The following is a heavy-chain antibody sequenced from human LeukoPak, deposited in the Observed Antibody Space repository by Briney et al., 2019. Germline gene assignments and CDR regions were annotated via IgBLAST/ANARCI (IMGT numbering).Heavy chain of an antibody. CDR2: MSGTGGTT. V-gene: IGHV3-23*01. D-gene: IGHD2-15*01. Sequence: AGGSLRLSCAASGFTFSSYGMSWVRQAPGKGLEWVSAMSGTGGTTYYADSVKGRFTISRDNSKNTLYLQMNSLRAEDTAVYYCAKNGDRGSYCSGGSCYPYYYYYMDVWGKGTTVTVSS. CDR1: GFTFSSYG. CDR3: AKNGDRGSYCSGGSCYPYYYYYMDV. J-gene: IGHJ6*03.